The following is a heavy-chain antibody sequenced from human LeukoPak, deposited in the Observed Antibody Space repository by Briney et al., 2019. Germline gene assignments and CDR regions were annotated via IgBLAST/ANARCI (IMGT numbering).Heavy chain of an antibody. CDR2: IIPIFGTA. D-gene: IGHD3-10*01. Sequence: SVRVCCKASGGTFSSYAISWVRQAPGQGLEWMGGIIPIFGTANYAQKFQGRVTITADESTSTAYMELSSLRSEDTAVYYCARALVRGVIMIFWFDPWGQGTLVTVSS. CDR1: GGTFSSYA. V-gene: IGHV1-69*13. CDR3: ARALVRGVIMIFWFDP. J-gene: IGHJ5*02.